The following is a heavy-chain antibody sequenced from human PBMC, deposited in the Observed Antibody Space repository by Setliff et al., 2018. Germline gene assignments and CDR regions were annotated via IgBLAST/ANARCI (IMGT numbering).Heavy chain of an antibody. CDR1: GVAFSSYA. V-gene: IGHV1-69*04. CDR2: IIPVIDTT. D-gene: IGHD2-8*02. J-gene: IGHJ4*02. CDR3: ARVMAVFAIEGLQGGGFDY. Sequence: SVKVSCKASGVAFSSYALTWVRQASGQGLEWMGRIIPVIDTTDYAENFQGRVTMTTDTSTNTAYMDLGSLRSDDTAFYFCARVMAVFAIEGLQGGGFDYWGQGTLVTVSS.